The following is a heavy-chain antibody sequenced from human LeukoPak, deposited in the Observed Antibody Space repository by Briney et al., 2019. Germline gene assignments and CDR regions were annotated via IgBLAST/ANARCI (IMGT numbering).Heavy chain of an antibody. CDR3: ARRAYYNYGLDV. CDR1: GYRFTTYW. J-gene: IGHJ6*02. Sequence: GESLKISCEGSGYRFTTYWIGWVRQMPGKGLEWMGVIYPGDSDTTYSPSFQGQVTIPADKSNNTAYLQWSSLKASDTATYYCARRAYYNYGLDVWGQGTTVTVSS. CDR2: IYPGDSDT. V-gene: IGHV5-51*01.